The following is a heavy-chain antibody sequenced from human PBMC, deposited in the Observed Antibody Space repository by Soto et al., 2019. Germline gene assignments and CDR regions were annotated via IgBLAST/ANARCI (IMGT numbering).Heavy chain of an antibody. Sequence: GGSLRLSCAASGFTFSSYAMSWVRQAPGKGLEWVSAISGSGGSTYYADSVKGRFTISRDNSKNTLYLQMNSLRAEDTAVYYCAKYSTILYYYDSSGYYYSIWGQGTLVTVSS. CDR3: AKYSTILYYYDSSGYYYSI. D-gene: IGHD3-22*01. V-gene: IGHV3-23*01. J-gene: IGHJ4*02. CDR2: ISGSGGST. CDR1: GFTFSSYA.